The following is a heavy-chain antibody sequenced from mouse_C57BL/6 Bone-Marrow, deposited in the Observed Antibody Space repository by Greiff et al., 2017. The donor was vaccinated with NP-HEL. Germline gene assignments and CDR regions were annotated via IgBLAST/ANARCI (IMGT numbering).Heavy chain of an antibody. J-gene: IGHJ4*01. Sequence: QVQLQQPGAELVMPGASVKLSCKASGYTFTSYWMHWVKQRPGQGLEWIGEIDPSDSYTNYNQKFKVKSTLTVDKSSSTAYMQLSSLTSEDSAVYYCARNSYAMDYWGQGTSVTVSS. CDR1: GYTFTSYW. D-gene: IGHD2-12*01. CDR2: IDPSDSYT. CDR3: ARNSYAMDY. V-gene: IGHV1-69*01.